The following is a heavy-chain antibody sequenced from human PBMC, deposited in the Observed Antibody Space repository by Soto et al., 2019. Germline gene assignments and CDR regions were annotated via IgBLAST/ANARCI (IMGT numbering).Heavy chain of an antibody. CDR2: IVPIFGKA. J-gene: IGHJ4*02. V-gene: IGHV1-69*01. CDR1: GGTFSDSV. Sequence: QVQLVQSGPEVKKPGSSVKVSCKASGGTFSDSVTSWVRQAPGQGLEWMGGIVPIFGKANLAEKFQDRVTITEHESTSTAYMKLSSLRSEDTAVYYCARGRDGSNYYFDYWGQGTLVTVSS. CDR3: ARGRDGSNYYFDY. D-gene: IGHD3-10*01.